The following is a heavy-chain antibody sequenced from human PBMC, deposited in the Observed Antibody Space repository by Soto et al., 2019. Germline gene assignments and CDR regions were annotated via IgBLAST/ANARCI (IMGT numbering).Heavy chain of an antibody. CDR1: GFSFSRYW. CDR3: VRDGCDGDICPWRFDP. CDR2: MKEDGSEE. V-gene: IGHV3-7*01. Sequence: EVQLVESGGGLVQPGGSLRLSCVASGFSFSRYWMSWVRQAPGKGLEWVANMKEDGSEEKYVDSVKGRFTISRDNAKSSLYLQMNSQRAEDTAVYYCVRDGCDGDICPWRFDPWGQGTLVAVSS. D-gene: IGHD2-21*02. J-gene: IGHJ5*02.